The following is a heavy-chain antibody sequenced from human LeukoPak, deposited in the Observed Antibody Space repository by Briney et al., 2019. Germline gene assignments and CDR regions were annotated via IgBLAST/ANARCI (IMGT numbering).Heavy chain of an antibody. Sequence: PSETPSLTCAVYGGSFSGYYWSWIRQPPGKGLEWIGEINHSGSTNYNPSLKSRVTISVDTSKNQFSLKLSSVTAADTAVYYCASGIWAVANWGQGTLVTVSS. CDR2: INHSGST. J-gene: IGHJ4*02. CDR1: GGSFSGYY. D-gene: IGHD6-19*01. V-gene: IGHV4-34*01. CDR3: ASGIWAVAN.